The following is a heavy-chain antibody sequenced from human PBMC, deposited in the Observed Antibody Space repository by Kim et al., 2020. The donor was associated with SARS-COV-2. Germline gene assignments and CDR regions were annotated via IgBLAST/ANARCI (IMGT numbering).Heavy chain of an antibody. J-gene: IGHJ5*02. V-gene: IGHV1-69*01. Sequence: KFQGRVTITADESTSTAYMELSSLRSEDTAVYYCARAGHVDTAISNWFDPWGQGTLVTVSS. CDR3: ARAGHVDTAISNWFDP. D-gene: IGHD5-18*01.